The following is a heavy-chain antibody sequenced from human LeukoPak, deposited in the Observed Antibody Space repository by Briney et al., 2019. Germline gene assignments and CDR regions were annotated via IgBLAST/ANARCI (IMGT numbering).Heavy chain of an antibody. D-gene: IGHD2-8*01. Sequence: GGSLRLSCAASGLTFSSYAMSWVRQAPGKGLEWVSAISGSGGSTYYADSVKGRFTISRDNSKNTLYLQMYSLRAEDTAVYYCANGYAPSRDAFDIWGQGTMVTVSS. V-gene: IGHV3-23*01. CDR2: ISGSGGST. J-gene: IGHJ3*02. CDR3: ANGYAPSRDAFDI. CDR1: GLTFSSYA.